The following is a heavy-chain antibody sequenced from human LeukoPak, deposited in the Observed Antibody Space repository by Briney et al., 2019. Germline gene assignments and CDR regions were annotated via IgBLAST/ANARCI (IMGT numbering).Heavy chain of an antibody. D-gene: IGHD3-16*01. CDR1: GFTFSDYY. Sequence: PGGSLRLSCSASGFTFSDYYMSWIRQAPGKGLEWVSYISSSGSAIYYADSVKGRFTISRDDAKNSLYLQMNSLRAEDTAVYYCAASLRFPGWFDPWGQGTLVTVSS. CDR2: ISSSGSAI. CDR3: AASLRFPGWFDP. J-gene: IGHJ5*02. V-gene: IGHV3-11*01.